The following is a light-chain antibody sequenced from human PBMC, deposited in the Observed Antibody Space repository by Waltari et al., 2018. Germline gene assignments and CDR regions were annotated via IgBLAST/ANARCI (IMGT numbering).Light chain of an antibody. CDR1: QSVSSR. Sequence: DIQMTQSPSTLSASVGDRVTITCRASQSVSSRLAWYQQKPGKAPKLLIYKASTLEGGVPSRFSGGGSGTEFTLTISSLQPDDFASYYCQQYNSYSSWTFGQWTKVEIK. CDR2: KAS. CDR3: QQYNSYSSWT. J-gene: IGKJ1*01. V-gene: IGKV1-5*03.